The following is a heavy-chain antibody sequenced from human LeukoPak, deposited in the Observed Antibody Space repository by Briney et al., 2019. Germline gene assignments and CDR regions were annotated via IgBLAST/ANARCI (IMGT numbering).Heavy chain of an antibody. CDR1: GFTFSSYA. J-gene: IGHJ4*02. CDR3: AKQVEYYYGSSGHFDY. V-gene: IGHV3-23*01. CDR2: ISGSGGST. Sequence: GGSLRLSCAASGFTFSSYAMSWVRQAPGKGLEWVSAISGSGGSTYYADSVKGRFTISRDNSKNTLYLQMNSLRAEDTAVYYCAKQVEYYYGSSGHFDYWGQGTLVTVSS. D-gene: IGHD3-22*01.